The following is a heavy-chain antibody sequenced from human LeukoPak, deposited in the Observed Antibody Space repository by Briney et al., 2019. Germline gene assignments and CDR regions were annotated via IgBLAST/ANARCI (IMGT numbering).Heavy chain of an antibody. Sequence: SQTLSLTCTVSGGSISSGSYYWSWIRQPAGKGLEWIGRIYTSGSTNYNPSLKSRVTISVDTSKNQFSLKLSSVTAADTAVCYCARSSGYDSGWFDPWGQGTLVTVSS. CDR1: GGSISSGSYY. J-gene: IGHJ5*02. CDR3: ARSSGYDSGWFDP. CDR2: IYTSGST. D-gene: IGHD5-12*01. V-gene: IGHV4-61*02.